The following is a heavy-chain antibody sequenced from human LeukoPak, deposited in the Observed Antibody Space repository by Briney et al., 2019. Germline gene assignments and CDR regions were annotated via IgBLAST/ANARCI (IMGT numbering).Heavy chain of an antibody. Sequence: GGSLRLSCAASGFTVSSNYMSWVRQAPGKGLEWVSVIYSGGSTYYADPVKGRFTISRDNSKNTLYLQMNSLRAVDTAVYYCARLDFWSAPKDYWGQGTLVTVS. CDR2: IYSGGST. D-gene: IGHD3-3*01. CDR1: GFTVSSNY. V-gene: IGHV3-66*02. J-gene: IGHJ4*02. CDR3: ARLDFWSAPKDY.